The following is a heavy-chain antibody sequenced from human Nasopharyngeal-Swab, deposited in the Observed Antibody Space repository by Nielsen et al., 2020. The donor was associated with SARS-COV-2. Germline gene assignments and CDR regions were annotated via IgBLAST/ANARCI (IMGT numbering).Heavy chain of an antibody. CDR2: IYPGDSDT. V-gene: IGHV5-51*01. CDR3: ARPRMGTTSSLDY. D-gene: IGHD6-13*01. CDR1: GSDFTGYW. Sequence: GGSLRLSCKGSGSDFTGYWIGGVRQTPGKGLEWMGIIYPGDSDTRYSPSFQGQVTISADKSITPAYLRWSSLKASDTAMYYCARPRMGTTSSLDYWGQGTLVTVSS. J-gene: IGHJ4*02.